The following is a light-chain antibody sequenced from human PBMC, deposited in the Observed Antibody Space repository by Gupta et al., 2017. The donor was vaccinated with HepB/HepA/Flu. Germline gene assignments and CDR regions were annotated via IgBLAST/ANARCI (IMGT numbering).Light chain of an antibody. CDR3: SSSPTSALV. J-gene: IGLJ1*01. CDR1: SSDVGGYNF. V-gene: IGLV2-14*03. Sequence: QSALTQPASVSGSPGQSITISCTGTSSDVGGYNFVSWYQQHPGKAPSLMIYNVNVRPSGVSNRVSGSESGTTVSMNISGLQAEDESYYYCSSSPTSALVFGTGTTLTVL. CDR2: NVN.